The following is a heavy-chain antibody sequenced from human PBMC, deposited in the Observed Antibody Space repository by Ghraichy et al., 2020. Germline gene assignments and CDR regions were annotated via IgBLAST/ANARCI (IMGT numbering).Heavy chain of an antibody. V-gene: IGHV4-31*03. D-gene: IGHD5-18*01. CDR1: GGSISSGTYY. CDR3: AREGSGYRFDY. J-gene: IGHJ4*02. CDR2: IYYSGNT. Sequence: SETLSLTCTVSGGSISSGTYYWSWIRQHPGKGLEWIGYIYYSGNTYSNPSLKSRLTISVDTSKNQFSLKLSSVTAADTAVYYCAREGSGYRFDYWGQGTLVTVSS.